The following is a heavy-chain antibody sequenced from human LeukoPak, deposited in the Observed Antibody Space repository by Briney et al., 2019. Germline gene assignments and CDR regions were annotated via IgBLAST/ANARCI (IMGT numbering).Heavy chain of an antibody. CDR1: GFTVSSSF. Sequence: GGSLRLSCAASGFTVSSSFIYWVRRAPGKGLEWVSFIHRDDKTYYADSVKGRFTISRDNSRSTLYLQMNSLRPEDTAIYYCAREGYYGSGSPPSLYFDYWGQGTLVTVSS. CDR2: IHRDDKT. CDR3: AREGYYGSGSPPSLYFDY. V-gene: IGHV3-53*05. D-gene: IGHD3-10*01. J-gene: IGHJ4*02.